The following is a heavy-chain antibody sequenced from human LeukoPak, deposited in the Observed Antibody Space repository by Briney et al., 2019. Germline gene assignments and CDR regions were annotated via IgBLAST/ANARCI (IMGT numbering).Heavy chain of an antibody. Sequence: ASVKVSCKASGYTFTSYGISWVRQAPGQGLEWMGWISAYNGNTNYAQKLQGRVTMTTDTSTSTAYMELRSLRSDDTAVYYCATPWQWLGYYYGMDVWGQGTTVTVSS. CDR1: GYTFTSYG. V-gene: IGHV1-18*01. CDR3: ATPWQWLGYYYGMDV. CDR2: ISAYNGNT. J-gene: IGHJ6*02. D-gene: IGHD6-19*01.